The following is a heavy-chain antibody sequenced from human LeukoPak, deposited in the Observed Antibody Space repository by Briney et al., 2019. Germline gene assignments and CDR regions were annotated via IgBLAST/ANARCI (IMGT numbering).Heavy chain of an antibody. CDR1: GYTFTSYY. D-gene: IGHD5-18*01. V-gene: IGHV1-46*01. J-gene: IGHJ4*02. Sequence: GASVKVSCKASGYTFTSYYMHWVRQAAGQGLEWRGIINPSGGSTSYSEKFQGRVAMTRDTSTSTVYMELSGLRSEDTAVYYCARGGMGIQLWSFDYWGQGTLVTVSS. CDR2: INPSGGST. CDR3: ARGGMGIQLWSFDY.